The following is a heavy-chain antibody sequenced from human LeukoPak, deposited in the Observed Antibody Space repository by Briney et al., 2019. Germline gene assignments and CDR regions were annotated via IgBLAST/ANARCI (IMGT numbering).Heavy chain of an antibody. Sequence: GGSLRLSCEASGFTFSTYLMNGVRKAPGKGLEWVSSISSSSDYIYYVDSVKGRFTISRDNAKNSLFLQMNSLRAEDTAVYFCARGNIKFDYWGRETLVTVSS. CDR3: ARGNIKFDY. V-gene: IGHV3-21*01. J-gene: IGHJ4*02. CDR1: GFTFSTYL. CDR2: ISSSSDYI.